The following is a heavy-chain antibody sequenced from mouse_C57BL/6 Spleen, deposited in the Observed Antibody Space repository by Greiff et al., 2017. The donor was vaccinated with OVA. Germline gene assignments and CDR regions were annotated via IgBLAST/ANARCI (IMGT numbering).Heavy chain of an antibody. J-gene: IGHJ2*01. D-gene: IGHD3-1*01. CDR2: INPSTGGT. CDR3: ARGPWGYYFDY. CDR1: GYSFTGYY. Sequence: VQLQQSGPELVKPGASVKISCKASGYSFTGYYMNWVKQSPEKSLEWIGEINPSTGGTTYNQKFKAKATLTVDKSSSTAYMQLKSLTSEDSAVYYCARGPWGYYFDYWGQGTTLTVSS. V-gene: IGHV1-42*01.